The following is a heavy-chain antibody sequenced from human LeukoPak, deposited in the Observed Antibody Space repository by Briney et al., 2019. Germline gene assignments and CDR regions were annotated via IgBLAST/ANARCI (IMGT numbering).Heavy chain of an antibody. Sequence: GGSLRLSCAASGFTFSSYAMSWVRQAPGKGLEWVSAISGSGGSTYYADSVKGRFTISRVNSKNTLYLQMNSLRAEDTAVYYCAKSRVVGYYPDYWGQGTLVTVSS. CDR3: AKSRVVGYYPDY. CDR1: GFTFSSYA. J-gene: IGHJ4*02. D-gene: IGHD2-21*01. CDR2: ISGSGGST. V-gene: IGHV3-23*01.